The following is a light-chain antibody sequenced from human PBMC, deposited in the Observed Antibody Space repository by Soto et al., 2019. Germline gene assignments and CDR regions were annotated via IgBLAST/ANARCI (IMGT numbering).Light chain of an antibody. V-gene: IGKV1-39*01. CDR1: QSISGY. Sequence: IHLTQSPSSMSASVGDRGTMTCRASQSISGYLHWYQQKPGRAPDLLIYGASTLQSGVPSRFSGSGSGTDFTLTLSGLQPEDFATYFCQQSYSTPWTFGQGTKVDIK. CDR2: GAS. J-gene: IGKJ1*01. CDR3: QQSYSTPWT.